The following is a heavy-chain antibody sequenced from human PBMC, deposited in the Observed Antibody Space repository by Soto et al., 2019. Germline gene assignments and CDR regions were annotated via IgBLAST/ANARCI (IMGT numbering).Heavy chain of an antibody. V-gene: IGHV3-21*01. CDR2: ISSSSSYI. CDR1: AITSSSSS. D-gene: IGHD6-13*01. Sequence: GGTLRLSCAASAITSSSSSRNRLHQARGKNLEWVSSISSSSSYIYYADSVNGQFTISRDNAKNSLYLQMNSLRAEDTAVYYCARDLWQQGTDYYYYGMDVWGQGTTVTVSS. CDR3: ARDLWQQGTDYYYYGMDV. J-gene: IGHJ6*02.